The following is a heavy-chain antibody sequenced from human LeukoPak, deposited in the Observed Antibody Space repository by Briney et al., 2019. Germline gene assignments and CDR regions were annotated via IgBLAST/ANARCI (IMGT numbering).Heavy chain of an antibody. CDR2: IRYDGSNK. D-gene: IGHD5-18*01. CDR3: AKDKRYSYGIFDY. V-gene: IGHV3-30*02. J-gene: IGHJ4*02. Sequence: GMSLRLSCAAAGSTFSSYGMHWVRQTPAMGLEWMAFIRYDGSNKYYADSVKGRFTISRDNSKNSLYLQMNRLRAEDTAVYYCAKDKRYSYGIFDYWGQGTLVTVSS. CDR1: GSTFSSYG.